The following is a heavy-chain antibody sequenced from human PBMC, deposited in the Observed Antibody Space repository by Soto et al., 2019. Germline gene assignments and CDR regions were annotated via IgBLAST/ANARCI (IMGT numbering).Heavy chain of an antibody. CDR2: IIPIFGTA. CDR3: ARDQGYFTGYNWNRDAFDI. V-gene: IGHV1-69*13. J-gene: IGHJ3*02. CDR1: GGTFSSYA. Sequence: VASVKVSCKASGGTFSSYAISWVRQAPGQGLEWMGGIIPIFGTANYAQKFQGRVTITADESTSTAYMELSSLRSEDTAVYYCARDQGYFTGYNWNRDAFDIWGQGTMVTVSS. D-gene: IGHD1-20*01.